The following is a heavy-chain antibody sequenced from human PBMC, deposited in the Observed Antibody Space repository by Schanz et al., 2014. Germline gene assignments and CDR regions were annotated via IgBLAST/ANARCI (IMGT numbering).Heavy chain of an antibody. D-gene: IGHD6-13*01. J-gene: IGHJ4*02. V-gene: IGHV1-69*04. CDR1: GYTFINSD. CDR2: IIPILGIA. Sequence: QVQLVQSGGEVKTPGASVKVSCKASGYTFINSDINWVRQAPGQGLEWMGRIIPILGIANYAQNFQGRVTITADKSTFTAYMDVSSLRSEDTAVYYCASSGAGYSSSWDFDYWGQGTLVTVSS. CDR3: ASSGAGYSSSWDFDY.